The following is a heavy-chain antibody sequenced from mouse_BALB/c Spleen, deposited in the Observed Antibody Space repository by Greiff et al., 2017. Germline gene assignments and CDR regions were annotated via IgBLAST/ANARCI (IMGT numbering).Heavy chain of an antibody. D-gene: IGHD2-3*01. CDR3: ARGIGYDLFAD. Sequence: EVKLVESGGGLVKPGGSLKLSCAASGFTFSSYAMSWVRQSPEKRLEWVAEISSGGSYTYSPDTVTGRVTISRANAKNTLYLEMSSLRSEDTAMYYCARGIGYDLFADWGQGTLVTVSA. CDR1: GFTFSSYA. CDR2: ISSGGSYT. J-gene: IGHJ3*01. V-gene: IGHV5-9-4*01.